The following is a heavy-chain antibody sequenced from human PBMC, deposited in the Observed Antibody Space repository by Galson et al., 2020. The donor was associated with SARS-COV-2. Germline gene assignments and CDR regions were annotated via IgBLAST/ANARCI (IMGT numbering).Heavy chain of an antibody. J-gene: IGHJ4*02. CDR2: IFPSDSDT. CDR3: GTFANTYSHAFDH. D-gene: IGHD5-12*01. CDR1: GYLFSNYW. V-gene: IGHV5-51*01. Sequence: GESLKISCKGSGYLFSNYWIGWVRHMPGKGQEWMGFIFPSDSDTRYSPSFQGQVTISADKSISTAYLQWSSLKASDTALYFCGTFANTYSHAFDHWGQGTLVTVSS.